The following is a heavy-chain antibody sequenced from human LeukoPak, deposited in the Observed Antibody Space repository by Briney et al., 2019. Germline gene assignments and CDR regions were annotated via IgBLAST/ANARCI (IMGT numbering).Heavy chain of an antibody. CDR1: GGSISSYY. V-gene: IGHV4-39*07. CDR2: IFYSGST. J-gene: IGHJ3*02. CDR3: AKSNGYGLVDI. Sequence: PSETLSLTCTVSGGSISSYYWGWVRQPPGKGLEWIGNIFYSGSTYYSPSLKSRVTISLDTSRNQFSLKLDSVTAADTAVYYCAKSNGYGLVDIWGQGTMVTVSS. D-gene: IGHD3-10*01.